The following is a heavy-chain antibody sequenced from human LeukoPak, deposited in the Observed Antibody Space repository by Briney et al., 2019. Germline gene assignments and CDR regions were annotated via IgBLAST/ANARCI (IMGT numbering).Heavy chain of an antibody. V-gene: IGHV3-7*01. J-gene: IGHJ4*02. CDR2: IIEGGDLK. CDR3: ARVGKNGWDFDR. D-gene: IGHD6-19*01. CDR1: GFTFSSYI. Sequence: GGSLRLSCAASGFTFSSYIMNWVRQAPGKGLAWVANIIEGGDLKYYVDSVKGRFTISRDNTKNSLYLQMTSLRADDTAVYYCARVGKNGWDFDRWGQGTLVTVSS.